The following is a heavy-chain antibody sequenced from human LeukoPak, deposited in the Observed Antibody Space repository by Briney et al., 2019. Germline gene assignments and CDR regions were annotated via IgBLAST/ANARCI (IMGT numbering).Heavy chain of an antibody. Sequence: PGGSLRLSCAASGFTFSSYWMSWVRQAPGKGLEWVANIKQDGSEKYYVDSEKGRFTISRDNAKNSLYLQMNSLRAEDTAVYYCARGGAWYYYDSSGYYPNYFDYWGQGTLVTVSS. J-gene: IGHJ4*02. D-gene: IGHD3-22*01. CDR3: ARGGAWYYYDSSGYYPNYFDY. V-gene: IGHV3-7*03. CDR2: IKQDGSEK. CDR1: GFTFSSYW.